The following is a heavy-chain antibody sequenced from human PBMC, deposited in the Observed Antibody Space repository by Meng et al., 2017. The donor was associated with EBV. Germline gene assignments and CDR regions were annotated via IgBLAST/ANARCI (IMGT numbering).Heavy chain of an antibody. D-gene: IGHD6-19*01. J-gene: IGHJ4*02. Sequence: QVQLVQSGAGVKKPGASVKFSCKASGYTFTGYYMHWVRQAPGQGLEWMGRINPNSGGTNYAQKFQGRVTMTRDTSISTAYMELSRLRSDDTAVHYCARVGIAVAGTGDYWGQGTLVTVSS. CDR1: GYTFTGYY. CDR2: INPNSGGT. CDR3: ARVGIAVAGTGDY. V-gene: IGHV1-2*06.